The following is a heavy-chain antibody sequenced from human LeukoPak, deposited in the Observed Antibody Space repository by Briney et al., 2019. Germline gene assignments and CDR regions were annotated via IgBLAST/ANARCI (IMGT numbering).Heavy chain of an antibody. J-gene: IGHJ4*02. CDR2: IKQDGSEK. Sequence: PVGSLRLSCAASGFTFSNYWMSWVRQAPGKGLEWVANIKQDGSEKYYVDSVKGRFTISRDNAKNSLYLQMNSLRAEDTALYYCAREAGTGEYWGQGTLVTVSS. V-gene: IGHV3-7*01. CDR1: GFTFSNYW. D-gene: IGHD6-19*01. CDR3: AREAGTGEY.